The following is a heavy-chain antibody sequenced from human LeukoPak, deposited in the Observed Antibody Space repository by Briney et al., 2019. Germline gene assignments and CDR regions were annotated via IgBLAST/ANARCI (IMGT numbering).Heavy chain of an antibody. CDR3: ARGTSTYYYNMDV. CDR2: IYNGGST. V-gene: IGHV4-59*01. CDR1: GGSISSYY. Sequence: PSETLSLTCTVSGGSISSYYWNWIRQPPGKGLEWIGYIYNGGSTNYNPSLKSRVTISVDTSKNQFSLKLSSVTAADTAVYYCARGTSTYYYNMDVWDKGTTVTVSS. D-gene: IGHD6-6*01. J-gene: IGHJ6*04.